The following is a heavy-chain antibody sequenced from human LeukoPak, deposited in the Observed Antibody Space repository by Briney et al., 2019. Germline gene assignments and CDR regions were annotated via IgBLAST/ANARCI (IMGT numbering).Heavy chain of an antibody. J-gene: IGHJ6*02. V-gene: IGHV1-69*04. CDR2: IIPTLGIA. D-gene: IGHD3-10*01. CDR1: GGTFSSYA. CDR3: AAPGDGSGSYYLSYYYYGMDV. Sequence: ASVKVSCKASGGTFSSYAISWVRQAPGQGLEWMGRIIPTLGIANYAQKFQGRVTITADKSTSTAYMELSSLRSEDTAVYYCAAPGDGSGSYYLSYYYYGMDVWGQGTTVTVSS.